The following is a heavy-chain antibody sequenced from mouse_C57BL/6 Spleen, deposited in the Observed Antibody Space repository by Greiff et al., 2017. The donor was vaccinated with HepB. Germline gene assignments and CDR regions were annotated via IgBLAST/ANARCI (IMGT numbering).Heavy chain of an antibody. Sequence: VQLQQSGAELVRPGTSVKVSCKASGYAFTNYLIEWVKQRPGQGLEWIGVINPGSGGTNYNEKFKGKATLTADKSSSTAYMQLSSLTSEDSALYFCAGETRVPRVYYFDYWGQGTTLTVSS. CDR3: AGETRVPRVYYFDY. CDR2: INPGSGGT. CDR1: GYAFTNYL. V-gene: IGHV1-54*01. J-gene: IGHJ2*01.